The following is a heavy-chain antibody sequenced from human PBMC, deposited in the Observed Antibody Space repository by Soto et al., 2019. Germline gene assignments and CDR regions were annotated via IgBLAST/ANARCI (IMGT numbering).Heavy chain of an antibody. Sequence: QVQLVQSGAEVKKPGASVKVSCKASGYTFTSYGISWVRQAPGQGLEWRGWISAYNGNTNYAQKLQGRVTMTTDTSKSTGYMELKSLRYDDTAVYYCARDPPYSSGWYGGFDPWGQGTLVTVSS. V-gene: IGHV1-18*01. D-gene: IGHD6-19*01. CDR2: ISAYNGNT. CDR3: ARDPPYSSGWYGGFDP. CDR1: GYTFTSYG. J-gene: IGHJ5*02.